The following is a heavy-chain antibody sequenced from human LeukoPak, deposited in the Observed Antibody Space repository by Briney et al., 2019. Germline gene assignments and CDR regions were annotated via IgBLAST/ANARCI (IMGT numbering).Heavy chain of an antibody. CDR2: IYYSGRT. J-gene: IGHJ5*02. D-gene: IGHD5-18*01. Sequence: SETPSLTCTVSGGSISSSSYYRGWIRHPPGKGLEWIGSIYYSGRTYYNPSLKSRVTISVDASKIQFSLKLSSVTGADTAVYYCARQNVDTAMFTDVPWGQGTLVTVSS. V-gene: IGHV4-39*01. CDR1: GGSISSSSYY. CDR3: ARQNVDTAMFTDVP.